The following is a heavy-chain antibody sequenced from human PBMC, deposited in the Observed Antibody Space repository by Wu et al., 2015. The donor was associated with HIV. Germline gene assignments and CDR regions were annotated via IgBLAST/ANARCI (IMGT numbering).Heavy chain of an antibody. CDR2: INPRTDST. CDR3: VRGARGMPKGAFDI. V-gene: IGHV1-2*02. J-gene: IGHJ3*02. D-gene: IGHD3-16*01. CDR1: GYTFINNF. Sequence: QVQLVQSRAEVKKPGASVKVSCTAFGYTFINNFLHWVRQAPGQGPEWMGVINPRTDSTTYAQPFEGRFTMTRDTSIATAYLELSNLTSDDTAVYYCVRGARGMPKGAFDIWGHGTLVIVSS.